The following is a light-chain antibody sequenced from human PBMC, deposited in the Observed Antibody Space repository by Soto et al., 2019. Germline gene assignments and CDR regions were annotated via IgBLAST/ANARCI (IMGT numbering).Light chain of an antibody. CDR1: SGHSSYA. CDR3: QTWGTGIHVV. J-gene: IGLJ2*01. CDR2: LDSDGSH. Sequence: QPVLTQSPSASASLGASVKLTCTLSSGHSSYAIAWHQQQPEKGPRYLMKLDSDGSHTKGDAIPDRFSGSSSGAERYLTISSLQSEEEADDYCQTWGTGIHVVFGGGTKLTVL. V-gene: IGLV4-69*01.